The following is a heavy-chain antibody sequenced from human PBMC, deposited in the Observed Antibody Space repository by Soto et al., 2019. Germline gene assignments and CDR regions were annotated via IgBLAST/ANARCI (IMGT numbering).Heavy chain of an antibody. Sequence: GGSLRLSCAASGFTFSSYAMSWVRQAPGKGLEWVSAISGSGGSTYYADSVKGRFTISRDKSNNKLYLQMNSLRAEDTSVYYCAKARRCSCTSCYDSMITCGGVIVPVFDYWGQGTLVTVSS. J-gene: IGHJ4*02. CDR3: AKARRCSCTSCYDSMITCGGVIVPVFDY. CDR2: ISGSGGST. D-gene: IGHD3-16*02. CDR1: GFTFSSYA. V-gene: IGHV3-23*01.